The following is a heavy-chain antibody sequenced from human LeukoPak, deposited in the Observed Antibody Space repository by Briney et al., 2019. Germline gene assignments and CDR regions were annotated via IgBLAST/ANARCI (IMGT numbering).Heavy chain of an antibody. CDR2: ISYDGSNK. J-gene: IGHJ3*02. CDR3: ARGRLRFLGWSYAFDI. V-gene: IGHV3-30-3*01. D-gene: IGHD3-3*01. CDR1: GFTFSNYA. Sequence: PGGSLRLSCAASGFTFSNYAMHWVRQAPGKGLEWVAVISYDGSNKYYADSVKGRFTISRDNSKNTLYLQMNSLRAEDTAVYYCARGRLRFLGWSYAFDIWGQGTTVTVSS.